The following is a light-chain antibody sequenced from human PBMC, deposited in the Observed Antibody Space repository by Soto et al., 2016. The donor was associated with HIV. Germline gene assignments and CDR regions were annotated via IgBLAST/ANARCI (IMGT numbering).Light chain of an antibody. V-gene: IGLV3-21*03. CDR3: QVWDSSVI. J-gene: IGLJ2*01. CDR2: DDS. Sequence: SYVLTQPPSVSVAPGKTASITCGGNNIESKSVHWYQQKPGQAPVLVVYDDSDRPSGVPERFSGSNSGNTATLTITRVEAGDEADHYCQVWDSSVIFGGGTKLTVL. CDR1: NIESKS.